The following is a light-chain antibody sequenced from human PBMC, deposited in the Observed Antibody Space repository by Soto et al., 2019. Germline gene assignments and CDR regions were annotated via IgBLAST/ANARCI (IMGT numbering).Light chain of an antibody. CDR3: QQYNKWPAIT. CDR2: GAS. J-gene: IGKJ5*01. V-gene: IGKV3-15*01. CDR1: QSVRSN. Sequence: EIVMTQSPATLSVSPGERATLSCRASQSVRSNLAWYQQKPGQAPRLLIYGASTRATDIPARFSGSGSGTEFTLTISSLQSEDFAVYYCQQYNKWPAITFGQRTRLEIK.